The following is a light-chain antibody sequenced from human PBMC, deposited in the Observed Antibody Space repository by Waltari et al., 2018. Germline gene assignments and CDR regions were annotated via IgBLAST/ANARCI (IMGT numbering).Light chain of an antibody. Sequence: EIVMTQSPATVSVSPGESVTLSCRASKSVNSNLAWYHQKPGQAPRLLIYGASTRATTLPASFSGSGSGTEFTLTISSLQAEDSAVYYCHQYNNWPPWTFGQGTRVEIK. CDR3: HQYNNWPPWT. CDR1: KSVNSN. J-gene: IGKJ1*01. V-gene: IGKV3-15*01. CDR2: GAS.